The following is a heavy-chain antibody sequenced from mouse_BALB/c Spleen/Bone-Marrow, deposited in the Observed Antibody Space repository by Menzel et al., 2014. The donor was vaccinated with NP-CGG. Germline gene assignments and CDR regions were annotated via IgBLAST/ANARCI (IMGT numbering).Heavy chain of an antibody. CDR3: AREEDFFDY. CDR2: IYPGTNST. V-gene: IGHV1-55*01. CDR1: GYTFXSYW. J-gene: IGHJ2*01. Sequence: VQLQQSGAELVKPGTSVKMSCKASGYTFXSYWMHWVKQRPGQGLEWIGDIYPGTNSTNYKEKFKTKATLTVDTSSSTAYMQLSSPTSEDSAVYYCAREEDFFDYWGQGTTLTVSS.